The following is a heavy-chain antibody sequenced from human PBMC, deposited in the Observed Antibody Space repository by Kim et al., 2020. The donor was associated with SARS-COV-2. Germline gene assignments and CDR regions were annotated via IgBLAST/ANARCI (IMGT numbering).Heavy chain of an antibody. J-gene: IGHJ6*03. V-gene: IGHV4-39*01. CDR2: IYYSGST. CDR1: GGSISSSSYY. D-gene: IGHD2-15*01. CDR3: ARLLRGRAHYYYYMDV. Sequence: SETLSLTCTVSGGSISSSSYYWGWIRQPPGKGLEWIGSIYYSGSTYYNPSLKSRVTISVDTSKNQFSLKLSSVTAADTAVYYCARLLRGRAHYYYYMDVWGKGTTVTVSS.